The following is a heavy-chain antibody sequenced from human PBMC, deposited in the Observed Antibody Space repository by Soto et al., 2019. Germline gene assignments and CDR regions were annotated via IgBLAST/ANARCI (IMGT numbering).Heavy chain of an antibody. CDR2: IIPILGIA. D-gene: IGHD2-2*02. Sequence: SVKVSCKASGGTFSSYTISWVRQAPGQGLEWMGRIIPILGIANYAQKFQGRVTITADKSTSTAYMELSSLRSEDTAVYYCARDKPEDIVVVPAAIPEIWGQGTMVTVSS. J-gene: IGHJ3*02. CDR1: GGTFSSYT. CDR3: ARDKPEDIVVVPAAIPEI. V-gene: IGHV1-69*04.